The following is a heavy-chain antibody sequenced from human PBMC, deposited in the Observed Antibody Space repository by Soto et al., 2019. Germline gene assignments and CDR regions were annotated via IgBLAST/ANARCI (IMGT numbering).Heavy chain of an antibody. CDR1: GGSISSYY. V-gene: IGHV4-59*01. CDR3: ARDSSSREAFDI. Sequence: PSENLSLTYTVSGGSISSYYWSWIRQPPGKGLEWIGYIYYSGSTNYNPSLKSRVTISVDTSKNQFSLKLSSVTAADTAVYYCARDSSSREAFDIWGKGTMVTVS. J-gene: IGHJ3*02. D-gene: IGHD6-13*01. CDR2: IYYSGST.